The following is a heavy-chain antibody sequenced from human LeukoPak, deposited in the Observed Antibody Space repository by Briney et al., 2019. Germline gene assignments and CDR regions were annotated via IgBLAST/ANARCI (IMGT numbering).Heavy chain of an antibody. J-gene: IGHJ4*02. Sequence: GGSLRLSCEGSGFTFSSHGMAWVRQDPGKALDWISGINGRGDDKYYAVAVKGRFTVSRDNAKNSLYLQMNSLRDEDTAVYYCARDGRWSGKHDYWGQGTLVTVSS. V-gene: IGHV3-23*01. D-gene: IGHD3-3*01. CDR2: INGRGDDK. CDR3: ARDGRWSGKHDY. CDR1: GFTFSSHG.